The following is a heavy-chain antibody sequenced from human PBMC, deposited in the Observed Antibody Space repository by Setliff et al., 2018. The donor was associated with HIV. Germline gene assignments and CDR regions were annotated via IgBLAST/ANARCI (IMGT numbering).Heavy chain of an antibody. J-gene: IGHJ6*02. Sequence: GASVKVSCKASGGTFSSYAISWVRQAPGQGLEWMGGITPILGIANYAQKFQGRVTITADKSTSTAYMELSSLRSEDTAVYYCARGGYYDSSGYFPLSNYYYGMDVWGQGTTVTVSS. CDR1: GGTFSSYA. CDR3: ARGGYYDSSGYFPLSNYYYGMDV. V-gene: IGHV1-69*10. D-gene: IGHD3-22*01. CDR2: ITPILGIA.